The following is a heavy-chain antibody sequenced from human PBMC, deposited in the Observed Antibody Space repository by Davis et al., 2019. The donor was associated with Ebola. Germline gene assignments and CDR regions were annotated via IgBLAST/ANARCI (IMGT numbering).Heavy chain of an antibody. Sequence: ASVKVSCKASGGTFSSYAISWVRQATGQGLEWMGWMNPNSGNTGYAQKFQGRVTMTRTTSISTAYMELSSLRSEDTAVYYCARWLLLSGGYYYYYGMDVWGQGTTVTVSS. D-gene: IGHD2-15*01. V-gene: IGHV1-8*02. J-gene: IGHJ6*02. CDR2: MNPNSGNT. CDR1: GGTFSSYA. CDR3: ARWLLLSGGYYYYYGMDV.